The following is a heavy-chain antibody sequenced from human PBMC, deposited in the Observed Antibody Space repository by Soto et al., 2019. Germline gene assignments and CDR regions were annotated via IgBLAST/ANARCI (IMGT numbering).Heavy chain of an antibody. Sequence: EAQLLESGGGLVLPGGSLRLSCAVSGFTFYNYAMSWVRQPPGKGLEWVSSITSSGGSTYYADSVKGRLTISRDNSENTLDLQMNSLRAEDTAVYYCAKRKYGDYVGGFDRWGQGTLVTVSS. D-gene: IGHD4-17*01. CDR3: AKRKYGDYVGGFDR. CDR1: GFTFYNYA. V-gene: IGHV3-23*01. CDR2: ITSSGGST. J-gene: IGHJ4*02.